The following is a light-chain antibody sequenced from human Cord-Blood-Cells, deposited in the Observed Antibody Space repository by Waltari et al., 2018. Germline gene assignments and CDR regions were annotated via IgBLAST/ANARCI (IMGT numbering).Light chain of an antibody. CDR1: SSDVGGYNY. Sequence: QSALTQPASVSGSPGQSITISCTGTSSDVGGYNYVSWYQQHPGKAPKLMIYEVSNRPAGVSNRFSGYKCGNTASLTSSGLQAEDEADYYCSSYTSSSTLVFGTGTKVTVL. V-gene: IGLV2-14*01. J-gene: IGLJ1*01. CDR3: SSYTSSSTLV. CDR2: EVS.